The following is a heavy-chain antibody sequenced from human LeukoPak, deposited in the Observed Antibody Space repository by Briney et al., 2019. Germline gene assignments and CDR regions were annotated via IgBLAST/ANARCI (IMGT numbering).Heavy chain of an antibody. CDR1: GFTFRTSW. J-gene: IGHJ4*02. CDR2: INSDGGNT. D-gene: IGHD1-26*01. CDR3: ARGFPLWELKSPFDY. V-gene: IGHV3-74*01. Sequence: RPGGSLRLSCSASGFTFRTSWMHWVRQGPGKGLLWVAHINSDGGNTAYADSVKGRFTISRDNAKNSLYLQMNSLRAEDTAVYYCARGFPLWELKSPFDYWGQGTLVTVSS.